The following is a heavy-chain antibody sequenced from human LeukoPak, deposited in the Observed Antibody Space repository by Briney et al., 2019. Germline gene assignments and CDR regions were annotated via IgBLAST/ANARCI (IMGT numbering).Heavy chain of an antibody. CDR2: TYHSGST. Sequence: ASQTLSLTCAVSGGSISSGGYSWSWIRQPPGKGLEWIGYTYHSGSTYYNPSLKSRVTISVDRSKNQFSLKLSSVTAADTAVYYCARGYSSSWYQFDYWGQGTLVTVSS. CDR1: GGSISSGGYS. J-gene: IGHJ4*02. V-gene: IGHV4-30-2*01. D-gene: IGHD6-13*01. CDR3: ARGYSSSWYQFDY.